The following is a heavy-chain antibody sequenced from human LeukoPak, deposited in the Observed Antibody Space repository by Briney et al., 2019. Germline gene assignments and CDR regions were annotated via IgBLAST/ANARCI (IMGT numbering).Heavy chain of an antibody. D-gene: IGHD2-15*01. CDR1: GGTFSSYA. CDR3: AREPPYCSGGSCYLDY. Sequence: SVKVSCKASGGTFSSYAISWVRQAPGQGLEWMGRIIPILGIANYAQKFQGRVTITADKSTSTAYMELSSLRSEGTAVYYCAREPPYCSGGSCYLDYWGQGTLVTVSS. CDR2: IIPILGIA. V-gene: IGHV1-69*04. J-gene: IGHJ4*02.